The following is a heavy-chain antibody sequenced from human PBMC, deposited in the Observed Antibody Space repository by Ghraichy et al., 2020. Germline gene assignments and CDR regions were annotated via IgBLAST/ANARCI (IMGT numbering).Heavy chain of an antibody. CDR3: ARSNVFRRYCSGGSCYSGLRGRYYYGMDV. D-gene: IGHD2-15*01. V-gene: IGHV6-1*01. Sequence: SQTLSLTCAISGDSVSSNSAAWNWIRQSPSRGLEWLGRTYYRSKWYNDYAVSVKSRITINPDTSKNQFSLQLNSVTPEDTAVYYCARSNVFRRYCSGGSCYSGLRGRYYYGMDVWGQGTTVTVSS. J-gene: IGHJ6*02. CDR2: TYYRSKWYN. CDR1: GDSVSSNSAA.